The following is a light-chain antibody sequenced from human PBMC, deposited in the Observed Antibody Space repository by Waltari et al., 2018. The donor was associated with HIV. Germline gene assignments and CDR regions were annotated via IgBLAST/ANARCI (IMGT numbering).Light chain of an antibody. Sequence: QSVLTQPPSVSGAPGQRVTISCTGSSSNIGENYDVHWYQHLPGTAPKLLIYGNIYRPSGVPDRFSASKSVTSASLAITGLQADDEADYYCQSYDSSLSGWVFGGGTKLTV. J-gene: IGLJ3*02. CDR2: GNI. CDR3: QSYDSSLSGWV. CDR1: SSNIGENYD. V-gene: IGLV1-40*01.